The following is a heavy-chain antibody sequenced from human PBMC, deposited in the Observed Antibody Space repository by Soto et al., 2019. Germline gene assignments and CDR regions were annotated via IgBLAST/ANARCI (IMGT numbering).Heavy chain of an antibody. J-gene: IGHJ3*02. CDR2: INPNSGGT. Sequence: ASVKVSCKASGYTFTGYYMHWVRQAPGQGLEWMGWINPNSGGTNYAQKFQGWVTMTRDTSISTAYMELSRLRSDDTAVYYCARDRYGTGDAFDIWGQGTMVTVS. CDR1: GYTFTGYY. D-gene: IGHD2-8*02. CDR3: ARDRYGTGDAFDI. V-gene: IGHV1-2*04.